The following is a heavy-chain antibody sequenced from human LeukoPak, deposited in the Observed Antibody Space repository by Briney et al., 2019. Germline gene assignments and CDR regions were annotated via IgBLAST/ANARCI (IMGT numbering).Heavy chain of an antibody. CDR3: ARRCSGGSCYSRRGYSYGLFDY. D-gene: IGHD2-15*01. CDR2: INHSGST. J-gene: IGHJ4*02. Sequence: SETLSLTCAVYGGSFGGYYWSWIRQPPGKGLEWIGEINHSGSTNYNPSLKSRVTISVDTSKNQFSLKLSSVTAADTAVYYCARRCSGGSCYSRRGYSYGLFDYWGQGTLVTVSS. CDR1: GGSFGGYY. V-gene: IGHV4-34*01.